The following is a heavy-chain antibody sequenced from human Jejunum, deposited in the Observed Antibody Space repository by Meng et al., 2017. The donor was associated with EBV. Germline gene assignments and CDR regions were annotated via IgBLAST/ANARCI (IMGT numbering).Heavy chain of an antibody. V-gene: IGHV4-4*02. CDR1: GGSITSSDW. J-gene: IGHJ4*02. D-gene: IGHD2-15*01. Sequence: QVQLQESGPGLVNPSGTLSPPCAVSGGSITSSDWWTWVRQPPGEGLEWIGEIYHDGSSNYSPSLKSRVTILLDKSENHFSLKLNSVTAADTAVYYCARVRCSGGSCFYFDYWGQGALVTVAS. CDR3: ARVRCSGGSCFYFDY. CDR2: IYHDGSS.